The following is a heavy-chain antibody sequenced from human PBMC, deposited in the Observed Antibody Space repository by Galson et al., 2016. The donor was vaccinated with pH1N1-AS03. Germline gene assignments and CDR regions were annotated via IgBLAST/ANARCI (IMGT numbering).Heavy chain of an antibody. CDR3: ARLFGKGGRIDF. Sequence: QSGAEVKKAGEPLKISCRGSGYRFRTYWIGWVRQVPGRGLECMGIVYPDDSDVIYMSSFECQVTISADKSSGAAYLEWRSPNVSDNGMYYCARLFGKGGRIDFWGQGTLVTVSS. V-gene: IGHV5-51*01. J-gene: IGHJ4*02. CDR1: GYRFRTYW. D-gene: IGHD1-14*01. CDR2: VYPDDSDV.